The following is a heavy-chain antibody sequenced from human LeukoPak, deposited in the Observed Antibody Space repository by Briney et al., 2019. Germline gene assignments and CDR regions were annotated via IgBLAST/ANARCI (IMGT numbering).Heavy chain of an antibody. CDR3: AKRIYDILTGCFDY. V-gene: IGHV3-23*01. J-gene: IGHJ4*02. CDR1: GLTFSTYA. Sequence: GGSLRLSCAASGLTFSTYAMSWVRQAPGKGLEWVSAISGSGGSTYYADSVKGRFTISRDNSKNTLYLQMNSLRAEDTAVYYCAKRIYDILTGCFDYWGQGTLVTVSS. CDR2: ISGSGGST. D-gene: IGHD3-9*01.